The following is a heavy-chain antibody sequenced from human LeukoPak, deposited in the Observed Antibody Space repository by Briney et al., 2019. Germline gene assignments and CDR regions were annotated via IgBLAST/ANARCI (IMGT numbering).Heavy chain of an antibody. CDR2: IYTSGST. V-gene: IGHV4-61*02. Sequence: SQTLSLTCTVYGGSISSGSYYWSWLRQPAGKGLEWIGRIYTSGSTNYNPSLKSRVTISVDTSKNQCSLKLSSVTAADTAVYYCAGGSYYDFWSGYHYWGQGTLVTVSS. D-gene: IGHD3-3*01. J-gene: IGHJ4*02. CDR3: AGGSYYDFWSGYHY. CDR1: GGSISSGSYY.